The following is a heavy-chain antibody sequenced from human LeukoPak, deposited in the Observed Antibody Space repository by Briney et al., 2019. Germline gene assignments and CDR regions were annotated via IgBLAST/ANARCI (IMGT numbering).Heavy chain of an antibody. V-gene: IGHV4-59*01. J-gene: IGHJ4*02. CDR1: SGSISKYY. CDR2: IYYSVST. CDR3: ARDHYDSSGRKFDY. D-gene: IGHD3-22*01. Sequence: SETLTLTCTVSSGSISKYYWSWIREPPGKGLEWIGYIYYSVSTNYSPLLNSQVTISVDTSKNQCSLKLSSVTAADTAVYYCARDHYDSSGRKFDYWGQGALVTVSS.